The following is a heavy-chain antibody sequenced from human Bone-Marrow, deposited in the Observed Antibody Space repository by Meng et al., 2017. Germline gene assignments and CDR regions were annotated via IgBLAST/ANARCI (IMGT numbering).Heavy chain of an antibody. CDR3: ASLYGDSSVWYLDL. D-gene: IGHD4-17*01. Sequence: VLLQDAAPGLVKHSQTLVLSCTVSVASISIANHYWSWIRQHTGKGLEYIGYINYSRSTYYNPPLKSRVIISVDTSKNQFSLRLNSLTAADTAVYYCASLYGDSSVWYLDLWGRGTLVTVSS. CDR1: VASISIANHY. CDR2: INYSRST. J-gene: IGHJ2*01. V-gene: IGHV4-31*03.